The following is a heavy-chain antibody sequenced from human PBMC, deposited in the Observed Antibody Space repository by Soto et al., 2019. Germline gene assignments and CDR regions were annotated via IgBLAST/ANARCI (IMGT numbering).Heavy chain of an antibody. CDR1: GYTFTSYG. V-gene: IGHV1-18*01. CDR2: ISAYNGNT. Sequence: QVQLVQSGAEVKKPGASVKVSCKASGYTFTSYGISWVRQAPGQGLEWRGWISAYNGNTNYAQKLQGRVTMTTDTSTSTAYMELRSLRSDDAAVYYCARDIVLMVYAHYYYGMDVWGQGTTVTVSS. J-gene: IGHJ6*02. CDR3: ARDIVLMVYAHYYYGMDV. D-gene: IGHD2-8*01.